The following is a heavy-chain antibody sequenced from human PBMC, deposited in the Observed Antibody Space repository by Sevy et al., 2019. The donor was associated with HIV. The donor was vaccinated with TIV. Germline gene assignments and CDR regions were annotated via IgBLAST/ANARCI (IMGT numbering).Heavy chain of an antibody. CDR1: GGSISSGGYY. CDR3: ARERNGHSTGYYFDRRFDY. CDR2: IYYSGST. V-gene: IGHV4-31*03. Sequence: SETLSLTCTVSGGSISSGGYYWSWIRQHPGKGLEWIGYIYYSGSTYYNPSLQSRVTISVDTSKNQFSLKLSSVTAADTAVYYCARERNGHSTGYYFDRRFDYWGQGTLVTVSS. D-gene: IGHD3-22*01. J-gene: IGHJ4*02.